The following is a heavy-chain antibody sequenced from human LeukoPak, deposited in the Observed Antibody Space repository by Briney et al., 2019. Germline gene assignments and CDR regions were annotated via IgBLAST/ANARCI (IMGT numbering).Heavy chain of an antibody. V-gene: IGHV3-74*01. D-gene: IGHD5-12*01. CDR3: AKDRGMVATNPSTVHR. J-gene: IGHJ4*02. CDR2: INSDGSST. CDR1: GFTFSSYW. Sequence: PTGGSLRLSCAASGFTFSSYWMHWVRQAPGKGLVWVSRINSDGSSTSYADSVKGRFTNSRDNAKNTLYLQMNSLRAEDTAVYYCAKDRGMVATNPSTVHRWGQGTLVTVSS.